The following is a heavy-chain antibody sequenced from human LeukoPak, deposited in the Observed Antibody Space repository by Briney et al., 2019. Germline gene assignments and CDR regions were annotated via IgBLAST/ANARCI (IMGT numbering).Heavy chain of an antibody. CDR1: GFTFSSYG. CDR2: INSDARST. V-gene: IGHV3-74*01. Sequence: GGSLRLSCAAAGFTFSSYGMHWVRHAPGKGLVWVSRINSDARSTSYADSVKGRFTISRDNAKNTLYLQMNSLRAEDTAVYYCARGADTGYSSDSWGQGTLVTVSS. J-gene: IGHJ5*02. CDR3: ARGADTGYSSDS. D-gene: IGHD6-19*01.